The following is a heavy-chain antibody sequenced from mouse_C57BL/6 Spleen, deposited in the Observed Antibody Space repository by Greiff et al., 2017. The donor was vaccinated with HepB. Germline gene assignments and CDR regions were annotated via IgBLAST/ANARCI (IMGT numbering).Heavy chain of an antibody. J-gene: IGHJ3*01. CDR2: IDPSDSYT. D-gene: IGHD1-1*01. CDR3: ARVSSLAWFAY. Sequence: QVQLQQPGAELVKPGASVKLSCKASGYTFTSYWMQWVKQRPGQGLEWIGEIDPSDSYTNYNQKFKGKATLTVDTSSSTAYMQLSSLTSEDSAVYYCARVSSLAWFAYWGQGTLVTVSA. CDR1: GYTFTSYW. V-gene: IGHV1-50*01.